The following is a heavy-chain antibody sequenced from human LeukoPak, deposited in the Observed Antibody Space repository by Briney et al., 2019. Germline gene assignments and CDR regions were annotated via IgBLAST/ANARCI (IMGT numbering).Heavy chain of an antibody. CDR3: ATSVGATLFYYYYMDV. V-gene: IGHV3-23*01. CDR2: ISGSGGYT. Sequence: PGGSLRLSCAASGFTFSSYAMSWVRQAPGKGLEWVSGISGSGGYTYYADSVKGRVTISRDNSKNTLYLQMNSLRPEDTAVYYCATSVGATLFYYYYMDVWGKGTTVIVSS. CDR1: GFTFSSYA. D-gene: IGHD1-26*01. J-gene: IGHJ6*03.